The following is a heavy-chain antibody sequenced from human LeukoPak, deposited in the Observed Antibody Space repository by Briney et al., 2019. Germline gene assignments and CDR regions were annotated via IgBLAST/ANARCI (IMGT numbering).Heavy chain of an antibody. V-gene: IGHV3-23*01. CDR3: AKAAYGDYVNWFDP. J-gene: IGHJ5*02. D-gene: IGHD4-17*01. CDR2: IAASSGST. Sequence: GGSLRLSCAASGFTFRNYAMNWVRQAPGKGLEWVSSIAASSGSTFYADSVKGRFTVSRDNSKNTLYLQMNSLRAEDTALYYCAKAAYGDYVNWFDPWGQGTLVTVSS. CDR1: GFTFRNYA.